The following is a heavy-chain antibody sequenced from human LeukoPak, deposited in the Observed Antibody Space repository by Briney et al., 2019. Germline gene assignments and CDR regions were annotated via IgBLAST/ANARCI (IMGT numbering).Heavy chain of an antibody. D-gene: IGHD1-14*01. CDR3: ARAVYGFDY. J-gene: IGHJ4*02. CDR2: ISYDGSNK. V-gene: IGHV3-30-3*01. Sequence: GRSLRLSCAASGFTFSSYAMHWVRQAPGKGLEWVAVISYDGSNKYYADSVKGRFTISRDNSRNTLYLQMNSLRAEDTAVYYCARAVYGFDYWGQGTLVTVSS. CDR1: GFTFSSYA.